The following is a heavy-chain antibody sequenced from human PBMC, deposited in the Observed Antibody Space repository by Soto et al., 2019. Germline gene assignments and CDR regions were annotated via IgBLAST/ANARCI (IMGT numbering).Heavy chain of an antibody. CDR2: LYYSGSS. J-gene: IGHJ5*02. V-gene: IGHV4-31*03. Sequence: QVQLQESGPGLVKPSQTLSLTCTVSGGSISSGGYYWSWIRQHPGKGLEWIGYLYYSGSSYHNPSLLSRVTISADTSKNQFTLNRIAVAAADTAVYYCARGGVRRGGMVRGARWFDPWGQGTLVTVSS. CDR3: ARGGVRRGGMVRGARWFDP. CDR1: GGSISSGGYY. D-gene: IGHD3-10*01.